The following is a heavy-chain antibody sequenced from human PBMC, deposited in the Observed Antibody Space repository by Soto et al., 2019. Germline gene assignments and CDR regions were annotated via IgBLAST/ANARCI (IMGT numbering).Heavy chain of an antibody. CDR3: ARGYGSGSYDDDS. CDR1: GFTFSNYA. V-gene: IGHV3-30-3*01. J-gene: IGHJ4*02. CDR2: ISYDGSNK. Sequence: QVQPVESGGGVVQPGRSLRLSCAASGFTFSNYAMHWVRQAPGKGLEWVAVISYDGSNKYYADSVKGRFTISRDNFKNTLSLQMNSLRVEDTAVYYCARGYGSGSYDDDSWGQGTLVTVCS. D-gene: IGHD3-10*01.